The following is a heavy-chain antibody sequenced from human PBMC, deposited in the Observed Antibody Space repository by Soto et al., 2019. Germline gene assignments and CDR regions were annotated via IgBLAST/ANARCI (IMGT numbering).Heavy chain of an antibody. Sequence: QVQLVESGGGVVQPGRSLRLSCAASGFTFSSYAMHWVRQAPGKGLEWVAVISYDGSNKYYADSVKGRFTISRDNSKNSLYLQITRLRAEVTAVYYCARERLRYNWNNFPYYYYGMDVWGQGTTVTVSS. CDR1: GFTFSSYA. CDR2: ISYDGSNK. CDR3: ARERLRYNWNNFPYYYYGMDV. D-gene: IGHD1-1*01. J-gene: IGHJ6*02. V-gene: IGHV3-30-3*01.